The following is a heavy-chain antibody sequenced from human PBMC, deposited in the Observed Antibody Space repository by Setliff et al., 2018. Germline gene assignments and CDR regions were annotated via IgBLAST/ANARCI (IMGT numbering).Heavy chain of an antibody. CDR3: ARDGKQYYYDSTGYYRNWFDP. D-gene: IGHD3-22*01. V-gene: IGHV3-30-3*01. J-gene: IGHJ5*02. CDR1: GFTFSSFA. CDR2: ISYDGSHD. Sequence: GSLRLSCAASGFTFSSFAMHWVRQAPGRGPEWLAVISYDGSHDYYADSVRGRFTISRDNSNNTLYMQMSSLRAEDTAIYSCARDGKQYYYDSTGYYRNWFDPWGQGTLVTVSS.